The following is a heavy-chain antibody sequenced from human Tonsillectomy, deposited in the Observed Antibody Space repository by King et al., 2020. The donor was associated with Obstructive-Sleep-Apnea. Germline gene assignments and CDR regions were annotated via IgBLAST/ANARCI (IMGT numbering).Heavy chain of an antibody. J-gene: IGHJ5*02. CDR2: INPSGGST. V-gene: IGHV1-46*01. Sequence: QLVQSGAEVKKPGASVKVSCKASGYTFTSYYMHWVRQAPGQGLEWMGIINPSGGSTSYAQKFQGRVTMTRDTSTSTVYMELSSLRSEDTAVYYCARADDYVGGSYRCWFDPWGQGTLVTVSS. D-gene: IGHD3-16*02. CDR3: ARADDYVGGSYRCWFDP. CDR1: GYTFTSYY.